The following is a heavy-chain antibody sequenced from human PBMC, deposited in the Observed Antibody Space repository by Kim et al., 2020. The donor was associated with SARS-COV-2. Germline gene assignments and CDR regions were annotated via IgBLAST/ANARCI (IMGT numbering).Heavy chain of an antibody. Sequence: GGSLRLSCAASGFILSSYWMYWVRQVPGKGLVWVARINSDGITIYADSVKGRFNISRENAKNTLYLQIDSLRAEDTAVYYCVRAWGYWGRGTLVTVSS. D-gene: IGHD3-16*01. V-gene: IGHV3-74*01. CDR1: GFILSSYW. CDR2: INSDGIT. CDR3: VRAWGY. J-gene: IGHJ4*02.